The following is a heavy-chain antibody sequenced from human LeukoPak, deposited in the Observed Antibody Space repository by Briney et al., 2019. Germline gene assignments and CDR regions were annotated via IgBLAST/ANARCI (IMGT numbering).Heavy chain of an antibody. D-gene: IGHD1-14*01. Sequence: GRSLRLSCAASGFTVITNDMTWVRQAPGKGLEWVSVLYSDGNTKYADSVQGRFTISGDNSKNTLYLEMNSLSPDDTAVYYCARGVEPLAANTLAYWGQGTLVTVSS. V-gene: IGHV3-53*01. CDR3: ARGVEPLAANTLAY. J-gene: IGHJ4*02. CDR2: LYSDGNT. CDR1: GFTVITND.